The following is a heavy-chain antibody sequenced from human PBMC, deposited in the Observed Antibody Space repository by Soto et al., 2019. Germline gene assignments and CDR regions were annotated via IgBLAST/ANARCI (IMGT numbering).Heavy chain of an antibody. CDR2: IKQDGSEK. CDR1: GFTFISYW. Sequence: GGSLRLSCAASGFTFISYWMSWVRQALGKGLEWVANIKQDGSEKYYVDSVKGRFTISRDNAKNSLYLQMNSLRAEDTAVYYCARDRDYDILTGSSFDAFDIWGQGTMVTVSS. CDR3: ARDRDYDILTGSSFDAFDI. J-gene: IGHJ3*02. V-gene: IGHV3-7*01. D-gene: IGHD3-9*01.